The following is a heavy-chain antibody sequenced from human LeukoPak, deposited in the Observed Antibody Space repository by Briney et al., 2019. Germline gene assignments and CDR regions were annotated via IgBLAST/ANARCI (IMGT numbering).Heavy chain of an antibody. CDR1: GGSISSSSYY. Sequence: PSETLSLTCTVSGGSISSSSYYWGWIRQPPGKGLERIGSLYYSGSTYYHPSLKSRVTISVDTSKNQFSLKLSSVTAADTAVYYCASRYCSSTSCQRRSFDYWGQGTLVTVSS. CDR3: ASRYCSSTSCQRRSFDY. J-gene: IGHJ4*02. V-gene: IGHV4-39*01. CDR2: LYYSGST. D-gene: IGHD2-2*01.